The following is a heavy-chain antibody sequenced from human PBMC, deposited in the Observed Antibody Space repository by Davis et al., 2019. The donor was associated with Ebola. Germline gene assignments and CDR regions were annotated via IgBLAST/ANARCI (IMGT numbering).Heavy chain of an antibody. CDR3: ARGAPHTDYPYAFDI. CDR1: GFTFSKHA. V-gene: IGHV3-23*01. Sequence: GGSLRLSCAASGFTFSKHAMSWVRLAPGKGLEWVSGISGSGGITYHADSVKGRFTISRDNAKNSLYLQVNSLRAEDTALYHCARGAPHTDYPYAFDIWGQGTLVTVSS. D-gene: IGHD4-11*01. J-gene: IGHJ3*02. CDR2: ISGSGGIT.